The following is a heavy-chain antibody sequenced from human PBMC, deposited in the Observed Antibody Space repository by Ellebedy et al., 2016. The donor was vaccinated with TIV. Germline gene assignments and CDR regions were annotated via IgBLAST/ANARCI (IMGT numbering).Heavy chain of an antibody. J-gene: IGHJ5*02. CDR1: GGSISSSNW. CDR3: AREGVGVLWFGEWPFGPFDP. CDR2: IYHSWST. Sequence: MPSETLSLTCAVSGGSISSSNWWSWVRQPPGKGLEWIGEIYHSWSTNYNPSLKSRVTISVDKSKNQFSLKLSSVTAADTAVYYCAREGVGVLWFGEWPFGPFDPWGQGTLVTVSS. V-gene: IGHV4-4*02. D-gene: IGHD3-10*01.